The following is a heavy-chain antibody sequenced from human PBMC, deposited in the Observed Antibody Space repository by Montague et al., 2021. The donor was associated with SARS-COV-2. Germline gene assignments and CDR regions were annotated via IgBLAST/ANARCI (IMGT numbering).Heavy chain of an antibody. V-gene: IGHV4-30-2*01. CDR3: ARSMIRGGLNWFDP. CDR1: GASISNGGYT. J-gene: IGHJ5*02. Sequence: TLSLTCAVSGASISNGGYTWSWIRRPPRKGLEWIGYIYQSGTTRYNPSLKSRVTMSVDKSKNQFSLQLTSVIAADTAIHFCARSMIRGGLNWFDPWGQGTLVTVSS. D-gene: IGHD3-10*01. CDR2: IYQSGTT.